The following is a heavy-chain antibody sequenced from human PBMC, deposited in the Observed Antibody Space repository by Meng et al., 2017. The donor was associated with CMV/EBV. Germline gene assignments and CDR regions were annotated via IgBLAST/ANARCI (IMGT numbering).Heavy chain of an antibody. D-gene: IGHD2-2*01. V-gene: IGHV4-34*01. CDR2: INHSGST. CDR3: ARGFSHPRYCSSTSCYPADYYYGMDV. J-gene: IGHJ6*02. Sequence: SQTLSLTCAVYGGSFSGYYWSWIRQPPGKGLEWIGEINHSGSTNYNPSLKSRVTISVDTSKNQFSLKLSSVTAADTAVYYRARGFSHPRYCSSTSCYPADYYYGMDVWGQGTTVTVSS. CDR1: GGSFSGYY.